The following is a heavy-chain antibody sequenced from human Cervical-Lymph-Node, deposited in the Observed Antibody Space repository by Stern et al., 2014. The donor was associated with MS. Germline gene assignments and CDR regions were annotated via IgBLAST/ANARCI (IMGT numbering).Heavy chain of an antibody. J-gene: IGHJ4*02. CDR3: AKDRDEYGRSAHDPDF. D-gene: IGHD4/OR15-4a*01. Sequence: EMQLVESGGGLVQPGGSLRLSCATSGFTFSNYAMIWVRQAPQKGLEWVSSLDRTGGVASYSDSVKGRFTISRDNSGSTLFLHMTSLRDDDTAFYYCAKDRDEYGRSAHDPDFWGQGTLVTVAS. V-gene: IGHV3-23*04. CDR1: GFTFSNYA. CDR2: LDRTGGVA.